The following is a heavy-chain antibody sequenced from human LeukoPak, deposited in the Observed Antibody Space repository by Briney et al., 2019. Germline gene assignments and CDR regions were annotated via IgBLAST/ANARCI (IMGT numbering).Heavy chain of an antibody. J-gene: IGHJ3*02. D-gene: IGHD4-17*01. Sequence: SETLSLTCAVYGGSFSGYYWSWIRQPPGKGLEWIGEINHSGSTTYNPSLKSRVTISVDTSKNQFSLKLSSVTAADTAVYYCARTPVTTSGAFDIWGQGTMVTVSS. CDR3: ARTPVTTSGAFDI. CDR1: GGSFSGYY. V-gene: IGHV4-34*01. CDR2: INHSGST.